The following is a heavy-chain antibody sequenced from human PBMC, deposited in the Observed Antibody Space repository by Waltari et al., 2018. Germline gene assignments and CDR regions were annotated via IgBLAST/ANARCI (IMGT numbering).Heavy chain of an antibody. CDR3: AREGYCSGGSCYLGWFDP. CDR2: KYYRSKWYN. D-gene: IGHD2-15*01. Sequence: QVQLQQSGPGLVKPSQTLSLTCAISGDSVSSNSAAWNWIRQSPSRGLEWLGRKYYRSKWYNDYAVAVKSRITINPDTSKNQFSMQLNSVTPEDTAVYYCAREGYCSGGSCYLGWFDPWGQGTLVTVSS. J-gene: IGHJ5*02. CDR1: GDSVSSNSAA. V-gene: IGHV6-1*01.